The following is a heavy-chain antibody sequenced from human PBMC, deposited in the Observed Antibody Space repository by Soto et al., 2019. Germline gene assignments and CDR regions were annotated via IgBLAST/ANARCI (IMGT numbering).Heavy chain of an antibody. CDR2: IYHSGST. CDR3: ARLWFGESYNWFDP. V-gene: IGHV4-4*02. Sequence: AGTLSLTCAVSGGSISSSNWWSWVRQPPGKGLEWIGEIYHSGSTNYNPSLKSRVTISVDKSKNQFSLKLSSVTAADTAVYYCARLWFGESYNWFDPWGQGTLVTVS. J-gene: IGHJ5*02. CDR1: GGSISSSNW. D-gene: IGHD3-10*01.